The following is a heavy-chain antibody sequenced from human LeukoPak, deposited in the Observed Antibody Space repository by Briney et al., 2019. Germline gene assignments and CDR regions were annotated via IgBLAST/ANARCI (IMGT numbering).Heavy chain of an antibody. J-gene: IGHJ6*03. CDR2: IHPGDSDT. CDR3: ARHLSSSIWYNYNYYMDV. Sequence: GESLKISCKGSGYSFTNYWIGWVRQMPGKGLEWMGIIHPGDSDTKYSPSFQGQVTISADKSISTAYLQWSSLKASDTAMYYCARHLSSSIWYNYNYYMDVWGKGTTVTVS. V-gene: IGHV5-51*01. CDR1: GYSFTNYW. D-gene: IGHD6-13*01.